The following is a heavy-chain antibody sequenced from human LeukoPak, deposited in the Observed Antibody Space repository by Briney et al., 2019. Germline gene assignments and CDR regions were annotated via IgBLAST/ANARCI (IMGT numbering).Heavy chain of an antibody. J-gene: IGHJ4*02. V-gene: IGHV3-23*01. D-gene: IGHD5-18*01. CDR2: ISGSGGST. Sequence: GGSLRLSCAASGFTFSSYAVTWVRQAPGKGLEWVSAISGSGGSTYYADSVKGRFTISRDNSKNTLYLQMNSLRAEDTAVYYCAKAGGYSYGYSGYWGQGTLVTVSS. CDR1: GFTFSSYA. CDR3: AKAGGYSYGYSGY.